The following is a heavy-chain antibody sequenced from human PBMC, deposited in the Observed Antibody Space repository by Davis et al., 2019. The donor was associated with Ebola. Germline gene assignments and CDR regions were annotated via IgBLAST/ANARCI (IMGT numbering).Heavy chain of an antibody. Sequence: GESLKISCAASGFTFSNYAMSWVRQAPGGGLEWVSGISASGADIKYAGSVRGRFTISRDDSKNTLFLQMNSLRGEDTAVYYCAKDLFWWSASDVWGQGTTVVVS. CDR2: ISASGADI. J-gene: IGHJ6*02. D-gene: IGHD2-8*02. CDR1: GFTFSNYA. V-gene: IGHV3-23*01. CDR3: AKDLFWWSASDV.